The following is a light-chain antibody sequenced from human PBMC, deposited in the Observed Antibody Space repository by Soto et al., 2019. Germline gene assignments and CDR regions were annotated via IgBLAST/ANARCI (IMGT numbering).Light chain of an antibody. CDR2: GAS. CDR1: QSVTSNY. Sequence: EIVLTQSPGTLSLSPGERATLSCRASQSVTSNYLAWYQQKTGEAPMLLIYGASIRTTGIPERFSGSGSATDITLTISRLEPEDFAVFYCQHYGTSPLTFGGGTKVEIK. CDR3: QHYGTSPLT. V-gene: IGKV3-20*01. J-gene: IGKJ4*01.